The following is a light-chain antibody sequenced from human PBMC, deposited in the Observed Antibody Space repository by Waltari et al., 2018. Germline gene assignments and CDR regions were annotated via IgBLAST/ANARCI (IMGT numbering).Light chain of an antibody. V-gene: IGKV1-27*01. Sequence: DIQMTQSPSSLSASVGDSVTITCRPNQDINDFLAWYQQRPGKVPKLLIYAASTLHSGVPSRFSGSRSGTDFTLTISSLQPEDVATYYCQKYNSAPWTFGQGTTVEIK. CDR1: QDINDF. J-gene: IGKJ1*01. CDR2: AAS. CDR3: QKYNSAPWT.